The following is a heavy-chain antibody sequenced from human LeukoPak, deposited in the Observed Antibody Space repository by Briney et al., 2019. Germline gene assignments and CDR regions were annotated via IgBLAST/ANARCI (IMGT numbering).Heavy chain of an antibody. CDR3: ARVLYSSSSERSRFDP. V-gene: IGHV4-4*07. CDR2: FYTSGIT. CDR1: GGSISTYY. Sequence: SETLSLTCTVSGGSISTYYWSWIRQPAGKGLEWIGHFYTSGITNYNPSLKSRVTMSVDTSNNQFFLKLSSVTAADTAVYYCARVLYSSSSERSRFDPWGQGTLVTVSS. J-gene: IGHJ5*02. D-gene: IGHD6-6*01.